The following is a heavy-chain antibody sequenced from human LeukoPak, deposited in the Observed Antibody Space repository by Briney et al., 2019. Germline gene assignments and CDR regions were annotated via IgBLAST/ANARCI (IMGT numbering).Heavy chain of an antibody. D-gene: IGHD2-8*01. J-gene: IGHJ3*02. CDR2: ISGSGGST. CDR1: GFTFSSYA. V-gene: IGHV3-23*01. Sequence: GGSLRLSCAASGFTFSSYAMSWVRQAPGKGLEWVSAISGSGGSTYYADSVKGRFTISRDNSKNTLYLQMNSLRAEDTAVYYYAKDLWGVRMVYDTRIGAFDIWGQGTMVTVSS. CDR3: AKDLWGVRMVYDTRIGAFDI.